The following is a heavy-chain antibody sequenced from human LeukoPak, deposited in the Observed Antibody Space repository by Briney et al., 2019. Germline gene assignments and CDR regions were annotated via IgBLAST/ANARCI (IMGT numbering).Heavy chain of an antibody. D-gene: IGHD3-22*01. CDR3: ARNYYYDSTRLYYFDY. CDR2: IWYDGSNK. CDR1: GFTLSRHC. J-gene: IGHJ4*02. V-gene: IGHV3-33*01. Sequence: GGSLSLSCPASGFTLSRHCIHWVRQAPGKGLEWVAVIWYDGSNKYYADSVKGRFTISRDNSKNTLYQQMNSLRAEDTSVYYCARNYYYDSTRLYYFDYWGRGTLVTVSS.